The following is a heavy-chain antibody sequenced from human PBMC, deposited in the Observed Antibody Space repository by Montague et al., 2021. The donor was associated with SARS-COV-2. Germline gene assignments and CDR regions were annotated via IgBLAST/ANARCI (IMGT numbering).Heavy chain of an antibody. J-gene: IGHJ4*02. Sequence: SETLSLTCAVYGGSFSGYSWNWIRQPPGKGLEWIGEINHGGSTXXXPSXXXRVTMSVDTSMNQFSLKLSSVTAADTAVYYCARGARQGYGFRLGSFDYWGQGTLVTVSS. CDR1: GGSFSGYS. D-gene: IGHD3-10*01. V-gene: IGHV4-34*01. CDR2: INHGGST. CDR3: ARGARQGYGFRLGSFDY.